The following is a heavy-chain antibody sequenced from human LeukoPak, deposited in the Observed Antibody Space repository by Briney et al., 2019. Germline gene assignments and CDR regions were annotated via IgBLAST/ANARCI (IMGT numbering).Heavy chain of an antibody. CDR1: GYTFTGYY. D-gene: IGHD1-26*01. Sequence: ASVKVSCKASGYTFTGYYMHWVRQAPGQGLEWMGWISAYNGNTNYAQKLQGRVTMTTDTSTSTAYMELRSLRSDDTAVYYCARVWMYSGSYRAFDIWGQGTMVTVSS. J-gene: IGHJ3*02. CDR3: ARVWMYSGSYRAFDI. CDR2: ISAYNGNT. V-gene: IGHV1-18*04.